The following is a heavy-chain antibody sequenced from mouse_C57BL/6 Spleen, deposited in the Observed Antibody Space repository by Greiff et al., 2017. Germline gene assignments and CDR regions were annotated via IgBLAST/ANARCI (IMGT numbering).Heavy chain of an antibody. CDR3: ARGGSGYYYAMDY. Sequence: VQLQQPGAELVMPGASVKLSCKASGYTFTSYWMHWVKQRPGQGLEWIGEIDPSDSYTNYNQKFKGKSTLTVDKSSSTAYMQLSSLTSEDSAVYYCARGGSGYYYAMDYWGQGTSVTVSS. J-gene: IGHJ4*01. CDR2: IDPSDSYT. D-gene: IGHD3-2*02. CDR1: GYTFTSYW. V-gene: IGHV1-69*01.